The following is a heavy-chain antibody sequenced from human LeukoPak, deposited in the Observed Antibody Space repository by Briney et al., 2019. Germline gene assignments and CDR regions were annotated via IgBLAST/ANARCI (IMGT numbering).Heavy chain of an antibody. CDR2: ISGSGGST. Sequence: GGSLRLSCAASGFTFSSYAMSWVLQAPGKGLEWVSAISGSGGSTYCADSVKGRFTISRDNSKNKLYLQMNSLRAEDTAVYYCAKDRMRIAVAGTDYWGQGTLVTVSS. V-gene: IGHV3-23*01. J-gene: IGHJ4*02. CDR1: GFTFSSYA. CDR3: AKDRMRIAVAGTDY. D-gene: IGHD6-19*01.